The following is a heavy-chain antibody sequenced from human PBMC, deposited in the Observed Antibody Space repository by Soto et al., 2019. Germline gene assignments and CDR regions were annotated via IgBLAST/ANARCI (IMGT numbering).Heavy chain of an antibody. CDR2: INSDGSST. Sequence: SGGSLRLSCAASGFTFSSYWMHWVRQAPGKGLVWVSHINSDGSSTSYADSVKGRFTISRDNAKNTLYLQMNSLRAEDTAVYYCARNPYYAFWSGYYFDFDYWGQGTLVTVSS. CDR3: ARNPYYAFWSGYYFDFDY. CDR1: GFTFSSYW. V-gene: IGHV3-74*01. D-gene: IGHD3-3*01. J-gene: IGHJ4*02.